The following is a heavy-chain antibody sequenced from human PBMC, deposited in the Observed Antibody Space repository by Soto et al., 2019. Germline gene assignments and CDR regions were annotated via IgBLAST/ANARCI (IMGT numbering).Heavy chain of an antibody. J-gene: IGHJ4*02. CDR2: ISAYNGNT. V-gene: IGHV1-18*01. CDR3: ARAGELDDFWSGPSDY. Sequence: ASVKVSCNASGYTFTSYGISWVRQAPGQGLEWMGWISAYNGNTNYAQKLQGRVTMTTDTSTSTAYMELRSLRSDDTAVYYCARAGELDDFWSGPSDYWGQGTLVTVSS. CDR1: GYTFTSYG. D-gene: IGHD3-3*01.